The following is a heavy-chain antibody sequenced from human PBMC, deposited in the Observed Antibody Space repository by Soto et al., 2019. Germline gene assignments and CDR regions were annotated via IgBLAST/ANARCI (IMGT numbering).Heavy chain of an antibody. V-gene: IGHV5-51*01. D-gene: IGHD1-1*01. CDR2: IYPGDSDT. CDR1: GYSFTIYC. Sequence: GESLKISCNGSGYSFTIYCIGWVLQMPGKGLEWMGIIYPGDSDTRYSPSFQGQVTISADKSISTAYLQWSSLKASDTAMYYCARGYPPANWFDPWGQGTLVTVSS. CDR3: ARGYPPANWFDP. J-gene: IGHJ5*02.